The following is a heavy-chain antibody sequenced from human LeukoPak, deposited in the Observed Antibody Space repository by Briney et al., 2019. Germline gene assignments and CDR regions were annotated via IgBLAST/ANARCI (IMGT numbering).Heavy chain of an antibody. CDR1: GGTFSSYA. CDR3: ARVTGTMD. CDR2: IIPILGMA. D-gene: IGHD1-7*01. Sequence: ASVKVSCKASGGTFSSYAISWVRQAPGQGLEWMGRIIPILGMANYAQKFQGWVTMTRDTSISTAYMELSRLRSDDTAVYYCARVTGTMDWGQGTLVTVSS. V-gene: IGHV1-69*04. J-gene: IGHJ4*02.